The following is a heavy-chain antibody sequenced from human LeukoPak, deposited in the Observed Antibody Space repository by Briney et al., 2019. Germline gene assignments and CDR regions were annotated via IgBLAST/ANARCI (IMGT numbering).Heavy chain of an antibody. CDR1: GYTFTGYY. Sequence: ASVKVSCKASGYTFTGYYMHWVRQAPGQGLEWMGWINPNSGGTNYAQKFQGRVTMTRDTSISTAYMELSRLRSDDTAVYYCARDGGTSSSSEPDYWGQGTLVTVSS. V-gene: IGHV1-2*02. J-gene: IGHJ4*02. D-gene: IGHD6-6*01. CDR3: ARDGGTSSSSEPDY. CDR2: INPNSGGT.